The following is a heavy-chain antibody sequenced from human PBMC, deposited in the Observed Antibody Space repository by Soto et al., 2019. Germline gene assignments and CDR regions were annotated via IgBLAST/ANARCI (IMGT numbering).Heavy chain of an antibody. CDR1: GGSISSGGYY. CDR2: IYYSGST. J-gene: IGHJ3*02. CDR3: ARDESATDAFDI. Sequence: PSETLSLTCTVSGGSISSGGYYWSWIRQNPGKGLERIGYIYYSGSTNYNPSLKSRFTISVDTSKNQFSLKLSAVTAADTAVYYCARDESATDAFDIWGQGKMVTVSS. V-gene: IGHV4-31*03. D-gene: IGHD5-12*01.